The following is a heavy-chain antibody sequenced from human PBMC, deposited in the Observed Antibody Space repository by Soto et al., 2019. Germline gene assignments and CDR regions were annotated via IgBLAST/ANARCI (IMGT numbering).Heavy chain of an antibody. Sequence: ASVKVSCKASGYTFTTYYMHWVRQAPGQGLEWMGWINTNSGGTNSAQKFQGRVTMSRDTSIRTVYMELSSLRSDDTAVYYCARDSDFGGQLVENWFDSWGQGALVTVSS. CDR1: GYTFTTYY. CDR2: INTNSGGT. J-gene: IGHJ5*01. D-gene: IGHD6-6*01. V-gene: IGHV1-2*02. CDR3: ARDSDFGGQLVENWFDS.